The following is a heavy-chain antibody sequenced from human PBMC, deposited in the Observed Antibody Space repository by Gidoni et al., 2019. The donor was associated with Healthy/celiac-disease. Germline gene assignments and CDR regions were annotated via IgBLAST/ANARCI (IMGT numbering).Heavy chain of an antibody. D-gene: IGHD3-3*01. V-gene: IGHV3-48*02. J-gene: IGHJ6*02. CDR1: GFTFSSYS. CDR2: ISSSSSTI. Sequence: EVQLVESGGGLVQPGGSLRLPCAASGFTFSSYSMNWVRQAPGKGLEWVSYISSSSSTIYYADSVKGRFTISRDNAKNSLYLQMNSLRDEDTAVYYCARDHGPTRFLEWSIDYYYGMDVWGQGTTVTVSS. CDR3: ARDHGPTRFLEWSIDYYYGMDV.